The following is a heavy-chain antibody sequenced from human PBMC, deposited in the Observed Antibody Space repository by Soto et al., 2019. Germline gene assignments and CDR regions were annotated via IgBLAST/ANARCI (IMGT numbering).Heavy chain of an antibody. Sequence: GTSAKVSCKASGVTFSSYAICWVRQAPGQGLEWMGGIIPIFGTANYAQKFQGRVTITADKSTSTAYMELSSLRSEDTAVYYCARGQEYQLLFATPHYYYYGMDVWGQGTTVTVSS. V-gene: IGHV1-69*06. CDR2: IIPIFGTA. CDR1: GVTFSSYA. J-gene: IGHJ6*02. CDR3: ARGQEYQLLFATPHYYYYGMDV. D-gene: IGHD2-2*01.